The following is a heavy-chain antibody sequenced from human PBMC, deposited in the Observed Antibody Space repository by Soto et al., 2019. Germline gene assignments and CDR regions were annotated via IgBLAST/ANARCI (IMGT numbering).Heavy chain of an antibody. CDR1: GFTFSSYA. J-gene: IGHJ5*02. CDR2: ISYDGSNK. D-gene: IGHD3-10*01. CDR3: ARGLVRGVIGNWFDP. V-gene: IGHV3-30-3*01. Sequence: GGSLRLSCAASGFTFSSYAMHWVRQAPGKGLEWVAVISYDGSNKYYADSVKGRFTISRDNSKNTLYLQMNSLRAEDTAVYYCARGLVRGVIGNWFDPWGQGTLVTVSS.